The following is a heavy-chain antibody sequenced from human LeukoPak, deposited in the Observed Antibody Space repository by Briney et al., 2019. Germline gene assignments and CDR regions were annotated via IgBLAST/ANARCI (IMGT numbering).Heavy chain of an antibody. Sequence: SETLSLTCTVSGASISSHYCNWIRQSPGKGLEWMGYIYSSGSTQYSPSVKSRVTISINTPKNQFSLRLTSVTAADTAVYYCASSTTLQQVDFWGQGTQVTVSS. CDR1: GASISSHY. V-gene: IGHV4-59*11. CDR2: IYSSGST. J-gene: IGHJ4*02. D-gene: IGHD5/OR15-5a*01. CDR3: ASSTTLQQVDF.